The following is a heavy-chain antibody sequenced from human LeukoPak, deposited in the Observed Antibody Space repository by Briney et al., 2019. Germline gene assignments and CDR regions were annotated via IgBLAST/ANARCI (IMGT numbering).Heavy chain of an antibody. J-gene: IGHJ4*02. D-gene: IGHD2-8*01. V-gene: IGHV1-8*01. CDR1: GYTFTSYD. CDR3: ARAPGGIMVSLLRKYYFDY. Sequence: ASVKVSCKASGYTFTSYDINWVRQATGQGLEWMGWMNPNSGNTGYAQKFQGRVTMTRNTSISTAYIELSSLRSEDTAVYYCARAPGGIMVSLLRKYYFDYWGQGTLVTVSS. CDR2: MNPNSGNT.